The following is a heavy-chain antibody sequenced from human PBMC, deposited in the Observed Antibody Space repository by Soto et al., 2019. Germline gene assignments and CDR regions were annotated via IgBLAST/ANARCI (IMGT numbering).Heavy chain of an antibody. CDR3: AKATWHSPSPKD. Sequence: EVQMLESGGGLVQPGGSLRLSCVGTGFVFSNYAMAWVRQAPGKGLEWVSGVSSDGRTTFYANSVKGRFTISRGDSRKTLYLQMNNLRTEDTAEYYCAKATWHSPSPKDWGQGTQVIVSS. CDR1: GFVFSNYA. CDR2: VSSDGRTT. J-gene: IGHJ4*02. V-gene: IGHV3-23*01.